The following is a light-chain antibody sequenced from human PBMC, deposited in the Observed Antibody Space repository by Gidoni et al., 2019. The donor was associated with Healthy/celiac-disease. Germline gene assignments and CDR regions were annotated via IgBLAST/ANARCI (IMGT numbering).Light chain of an antibody. Sequence: DIVMTQSPDSLAVSLGERAPIHCKSSQSVLYISNNKNYLAWYQQKPGQPPKLLINWASTRESGVPDRFSGSGSGTDFTLTISSLQAEDVAVYYCQQYYSTPRTFGQGTKVEIK. CDR1: QSVLYISNNKNY. J-gene: IGKJ1*01. CDR3: QQYYSTPRT. CDR2: WAS. V-gene: IGKV4-1*01.